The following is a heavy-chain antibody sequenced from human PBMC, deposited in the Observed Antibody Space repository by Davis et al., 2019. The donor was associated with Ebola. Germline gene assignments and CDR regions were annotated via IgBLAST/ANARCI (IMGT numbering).Heavy chain of an antibody. CDR3: ARDGGGIAVAGTVGYFQH. Sequence: GESLKISCAASGFIFNDYYMSWIRQAPGKGLEWLASISGRSSYTNYADSVKNRVVISRDNDRDTLFLQLDRLGVDDTAVYYCARDGGGIAVAGTVGYFQHWGQGTLVSVSS. CDR2: ISGRSSYT. D-gene: IGHD6-19*01. V-gene: IGHV3-11*06. CDR1: GFIFNDYY. J-gene: IGHJ1*01.